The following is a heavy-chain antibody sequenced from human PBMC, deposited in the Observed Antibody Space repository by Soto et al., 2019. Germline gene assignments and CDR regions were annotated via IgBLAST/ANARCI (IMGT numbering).Heavy chain of an antibody. J-gene: IGHJ5*02. Sequence: QVQLVQSGAEVKKPGSSVKVSCKASGGTFSSYAISWVRQAPGQGLEWMGGIIPIFGTANYAQKFQGRVTSDADESTSTAYMELSSLRSEDTAVYYCARGGTMIDPHVNWFDPWGQGTLVTVSS. V-gene: IGHV1-69*12. CDR3: ARGGTMIDPHVNWFDP. CDR2: IIPIFGTA. D-gene: IGHD3-22*01. CDR1: GGTFSSYA.